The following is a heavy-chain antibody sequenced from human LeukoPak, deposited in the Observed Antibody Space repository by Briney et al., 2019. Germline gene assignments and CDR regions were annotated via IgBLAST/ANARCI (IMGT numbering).Heavy chain of an antibody. CDR2: IYTSGST. D-gene: IGHD3-16*02. V-gene: IGHV4-4*07. CDR3: ARVVWGSYRYNYYYYMDV. CDR1: GGSISSYY. Sequence: SETLSLTCTVSGGSISSYYWSWIRQPAGKGLEWIGRIYTSGSTNYNPSLKSRVTMSVDTSKNQFSLKLSSVTAADTAVYYCARVVWGSYRYNYYYYMDVWGKGTTVTISS. J-gene: IGHJ6*03.